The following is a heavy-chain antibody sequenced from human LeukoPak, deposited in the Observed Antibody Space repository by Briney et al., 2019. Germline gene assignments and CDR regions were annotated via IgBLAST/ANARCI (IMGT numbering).Heavy chain of an antibody. J-gene: IGHJ5*02. CDR1: GSSIHGYF. CDR3: ARDMVQDTLMYWFDR. D-gene: IGHD3-10*01. CDR2: IYGSGST. V-gene: IGHV4-4*07. Sequence: SETLSLTCSLSGSSIHGYFWSWIRQPAGKGLEWIGRIYGSGSTNYNPFFESRATVSVDTSKNQFSLKLRSVTAADTAVYYCARDMVQDTLMYWFDRWGQGTLVIVSS.